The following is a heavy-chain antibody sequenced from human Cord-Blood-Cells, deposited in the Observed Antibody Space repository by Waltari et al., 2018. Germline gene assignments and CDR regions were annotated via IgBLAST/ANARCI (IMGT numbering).Heavy chain of an antibody. CDR2: IYYSGST. Sequence: QVQLQESGPGLVKPSQTLSLTCTVSGGSISSGGYYWSWIRQHPGKGLEWIGDIYYSGSTYYNPSLKSRVTISVDTSKNQFSLKLSSVTAADTAVYYCARGDPRIAARYYFDYWGQGTLVTVSS. J-gene: IGHJ4*02. V-gene: IGHV4-31*03. CDR1: GGSISSGGYY. D-gene: IGHD6-6*01. CDR3: ARGDPRIAARYYFDY.